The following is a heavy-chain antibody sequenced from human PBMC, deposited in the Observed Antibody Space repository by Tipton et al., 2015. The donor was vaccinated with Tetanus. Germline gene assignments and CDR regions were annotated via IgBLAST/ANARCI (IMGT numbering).Heavy chain of an antibody. CDR2: IYYSGST. D-gene: IGHD1-26*01. V-gene: IGHV4-31*03. CDR3: ARDQARGARGWNYFDY. CDR1: GGSISSGGYY. Sequence: GLVKPSQTLSLTCTVSGGSISSGGYYWTWIRQHTGKGLEWIGDIYYSGSTYYNPSLKSRVSISVDTSNNQFSVNLNSVTAADTAVYYCARDQARGARGWNYFDYWGQGALVTVSS. J-gene: IGHJ4*02.